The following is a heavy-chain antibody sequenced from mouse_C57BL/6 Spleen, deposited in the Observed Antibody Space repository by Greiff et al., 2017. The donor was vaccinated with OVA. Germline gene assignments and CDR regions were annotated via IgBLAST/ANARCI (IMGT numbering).Heavy chain of an antibody. CDR2: IAPEDGET. CDR1: GFNIKDYY. CDR3: AREDYGSSLWFAY. V-gene: IGHV14-2*01. J-gene: IGHJ3*01. Sequence: VQLQQSGAELVKPGASVKLSCTASGFNIKDYYIHWVKQRTEQGLEWIGRIAPEDGETKYAPKFQGKATITADPSYTTAYLQLSSLTSEDTAVDYCAREDYGSSLWFAYWGQGTLVTVSA. D-gene: IGHD1-1*01.